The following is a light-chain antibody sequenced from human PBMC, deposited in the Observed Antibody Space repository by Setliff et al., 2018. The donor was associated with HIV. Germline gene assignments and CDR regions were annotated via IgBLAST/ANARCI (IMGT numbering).Light chain of an antibody. CDR1: SSNIGSYNF. J-gene: IGLJ1*01. V-gene: IGLV2-23*02. Sequence: QSALPQPASVSGSPGQSISMSCTGSSSNIGSYNFVSWYQQHPDKAPKLIIYDVSKRPSGVSDRFSGSKSGNTASLTISGLQADDEADYYCCSYSGSSTFDVFGGGTKVTV. CDR2: DVS. CDR3: CSYSGSSTFDV.